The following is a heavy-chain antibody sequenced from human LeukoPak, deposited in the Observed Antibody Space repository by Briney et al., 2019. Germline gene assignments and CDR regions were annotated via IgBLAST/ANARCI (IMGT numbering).Heavy chain of an antibody. D-gene: IGHD5-12*01. V-gene: IGHV3-30*18. CDR3: AKRLSLRFDAFDV. CDR1: GFTFSSYG. J-gene: IGHJ3*01. Sequence: GGSLRLSCAASGFTFSSYGMHWVRQAPGKGLEWVAVISYDGSNKYYADSVKGRFTISRDNSKNTLYLRMNSLRAEDTAIYYCAKRLSLRFDAFDVWGPGTMVTISS. CDR2: ISYDGSNK.